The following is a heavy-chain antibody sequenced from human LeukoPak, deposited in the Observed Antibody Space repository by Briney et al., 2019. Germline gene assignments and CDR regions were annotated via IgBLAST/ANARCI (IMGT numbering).Heavy chain of an antibody. D-gene: IGHD6-19*01. V-gene: IGHV3-30*03. CDR1: GFTFSSYG. CDR3: AGRGWLY. J-gene: IGHJ4*02. CDR2: ISYDGSNK. Sequence: HSGRSPRLSCEASGFTFSSYGIHWVRRAPGKGLEWVAVISYDGSNKYYADSVKGRFTISRDNSKNTLYLQMNSLRAEDTAVYYCAGRGWLYWGQGTLVTVSS.